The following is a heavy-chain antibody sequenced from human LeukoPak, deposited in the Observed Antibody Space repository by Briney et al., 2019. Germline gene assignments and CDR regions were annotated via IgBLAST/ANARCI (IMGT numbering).Heavy chain of an antibody. CDR2: IKEDGSEK. CDR3: ARTIDNYYDSSGYYDY. Sequence: GGSLRLSCATSGFVFSSYYMTWIRQIPGKGLEWVANIKEDGSEKYYMRSVKGRFTVSRDNAKSSLSLQMNSLRVEDTAIYYCARTIDNYYDSSGYYDYWGQGALVTVSS. V-gene: IGHV3-7*03. D-gene: IGHD3-22*01. J-gene: IGHJ4*02. CDR1: GFVFSSYY.